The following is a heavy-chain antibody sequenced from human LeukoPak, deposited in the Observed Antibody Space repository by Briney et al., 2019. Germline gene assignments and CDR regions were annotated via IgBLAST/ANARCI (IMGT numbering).Heavy chain of an antibody. Sequence: SGGSLRLSCAASGFTLSSYTMNWVRQAPGKGLEWVSSISSSSIYMYYADSVKGRFTISRDNAKNSLYLQMNSLRAEDTAVYYCARGGYNNFDYWGQGTLVTVSS. D-gene: IGHD5-24*01. CDR2: ISSSSIYM. V-gene: IGHV3-21*06. J-gene: IGHJ4*02. CDR1: GFTLSSYT. CDR3: ARGGYNNFDY.